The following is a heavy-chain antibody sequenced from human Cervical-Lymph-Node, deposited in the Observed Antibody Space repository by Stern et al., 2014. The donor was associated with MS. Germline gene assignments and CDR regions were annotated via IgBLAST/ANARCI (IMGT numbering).Heavy chain of an antibody. Sequence: EMQLVESGGGVVQPGGSLRLSCVASGFTFSSQWMHWVRQAPGKGLGWVSRINSDGSSTSYADSVKGRFTISRDNAKKTLYLQMDSLRAEDTAVYYCARSNYGRDVWGQGTTVAVSS. D-gene: IGHD2-8*01. CDR1: GFTFSSQW. V-gene: IGHV3-74*02. CDR2: INSDGSST. J-gene: IGHJ6*02. CDR3: ARSNYGRDV.